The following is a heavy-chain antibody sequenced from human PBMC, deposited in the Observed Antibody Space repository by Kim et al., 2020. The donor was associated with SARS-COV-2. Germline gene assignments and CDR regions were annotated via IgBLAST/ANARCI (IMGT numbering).Heavy chain of an antibody. CDR3: TTESVKELRYFDWLLLPFDY. CDR2: IKSKTDGGTT. J-gene: IGHJ4*02. D-gene: IGHD3-9*01. Sequence: LSLTCAASGFTFSNAWMSWVRQAPGKGLEWVGRIKSKTDGGTTDYAAPVKGRFTISRDDSKNTLYLQMNSLKTEDTAVYYCTTESVKELRYFDWLLLPFDYWGQGTLVTVSS. V-gene: IGHV3-15*01. CDR1: GFTFSNAW.